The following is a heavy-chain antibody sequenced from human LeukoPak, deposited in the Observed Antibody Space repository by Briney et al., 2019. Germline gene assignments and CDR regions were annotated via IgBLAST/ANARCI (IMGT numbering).Heavy chain of an antibody. Sequence: GGSLRLSCAASGFTFSTYAMTWVRQAPGPGLEWVSVIGTSSDTYYADSVKGRFTISRDNSKNTLYLQMDSLRAEDTAVYYCARESRFRFDYWGQGTLVTVSS. CDR3: ARESRFRFDY. CDR2: IGTSSDT. V-gene: IGHV3-23*01. D-gene: IGHD2-21*01. J-gene: IGHJ4*02. CDR1: GFTFSTYA.